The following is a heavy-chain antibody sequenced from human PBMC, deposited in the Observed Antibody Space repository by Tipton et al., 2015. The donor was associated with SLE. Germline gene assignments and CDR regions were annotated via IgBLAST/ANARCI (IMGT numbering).Heavy chain of an antibody. CDR1: GFTFSSYS. D-gene: IGHD7-27*01. V-gene: IGHV3-21*03. CDR2: ISSSSSYI. J-gene: IGHJ6*03. Sequence: PRLSCAASGFTFSSYSMNWVRQAPGKGLEWVSSISSSSSYIYYADSVKGRFTISRDNAKNSLYLQMNSLRAEDTAVYYCARDPGWGNYYYYYMDVRGQGTTVNVSS. CDR3: ARDPGWGNYYYYYMDV.